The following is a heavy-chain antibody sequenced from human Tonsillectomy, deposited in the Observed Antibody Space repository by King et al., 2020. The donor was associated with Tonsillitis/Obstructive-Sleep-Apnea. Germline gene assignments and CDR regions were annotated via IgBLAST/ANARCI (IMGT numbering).Heavy chain of an antibody. D-gene: IGHD6-13*01. J-gene: IGHJ2*01. V-gene: IGHV5-51*03. CDR3: ARLRGEYSRSWWPLGDCYFDL. Sequence: VQLVQSGAEVKKPGESLKISCKVSGYTFSKYWIGWVRQMPGKGLEWMGIIYPDDSYTKYSPAFQGQVTISVDKSISTAYLQWSSLEASDTAVYYCARLRGEYSRSWWPLGDCYFDLWGRGALVTVSP. CDR1: GYTFSKYW. CDR2: IYPDDSYT.